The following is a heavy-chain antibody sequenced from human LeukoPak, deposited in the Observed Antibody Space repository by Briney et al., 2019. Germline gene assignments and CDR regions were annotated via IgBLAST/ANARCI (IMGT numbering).Heavy chain of an antibody. D-gene: IGHD3-22*01. CDR3: ARARDYYDSSGYYGQAFDI. CDR2: IYYSGST. Sequence: SQTLSLTCTVSGGSISSGDYYWSWIRQPPGKGLEWIGYIYYSGSTYYNPSLKSRVTISVDTSKNQFSLKLSSVTAADTAVYYCARARDYYDSSGYYGQAFDIWGQGTMVTVSS. CDR1: GGSISSGDYY. V-gene: IGHV4-30-4*01. J-gene: IGHJ3*02.